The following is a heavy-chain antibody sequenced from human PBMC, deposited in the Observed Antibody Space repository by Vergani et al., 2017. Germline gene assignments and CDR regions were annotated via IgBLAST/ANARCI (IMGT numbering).Heavy chain of an antibody. CDR1: GYIFSSYD. J-gene: IGHJ4*02. V-gene: IGHV1-18*04. D-gene: IGHD2-15*01. Sequence: QVQLVQSGAEVKKPGASVTVSCKASGYIFSSYDITWVRQAPGQGPEWMGAVTIYNGDTNYTQKFQGRVTMTADTSTSTAYMELKSLRSDDTAVYYCAWGDYCSGGSCYVFPGVQGYWGQGTLVTVSS. CDR2: VTIYNGDT. CDR3: AWGDYCSGGSCYVFPGVQGY.